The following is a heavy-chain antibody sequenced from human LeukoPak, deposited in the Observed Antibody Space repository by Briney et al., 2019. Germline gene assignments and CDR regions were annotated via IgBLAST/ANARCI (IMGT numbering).Heavy chain of an antibody. CDR2: INHSGST. J-gene: IGHJ6*03. V-gene: IGHV4-34*01. CDR3: ARKTTVTPRYYYYYYMDV. D-gene: IGHD4-11*01. CDR1: GGSFSGYY. Sequence: NPSETLSLTCAVYGGSFSGYYWSWIRQPPGKGLEWIGEINHSGSTNYNPSLKSRVTISVDTSKNQFSLKLSSVTAADTAVYYCARKTTVTPRYYYYYYMDVWGKGTTVTVSS.